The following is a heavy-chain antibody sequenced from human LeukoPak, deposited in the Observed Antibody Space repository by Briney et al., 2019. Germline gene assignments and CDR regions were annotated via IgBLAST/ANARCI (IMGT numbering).Heavy chain of an antibody. Sequence: PGGSLRLSCAASGFTFSSYGMHWVRQAPGKGLEWVAVISYDGSNKYYADSVKGRFTISRDNSKNTLYLQMSSLRAEDTAVYYCARDRGGHGFFDYWGQGTLVTVSS. CDR3: ARDRGGHGFFDY. D-gene: IGHD3-16*01. CDR2: ISYDGSNK. CDR1: GFTFSSYG. J-gene: IGHJ4*02. V-gene: IGHV3-30*03.